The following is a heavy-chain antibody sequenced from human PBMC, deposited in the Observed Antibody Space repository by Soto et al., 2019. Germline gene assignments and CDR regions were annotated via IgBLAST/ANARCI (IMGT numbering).Heavy chain of an antibody. CDR1: GVSVSSDIYY. V-gene: IGHV4-31*03. J-gene: IGHJ6*02. CDR2: IYYSGKT. Sequence: QVQLQESGPGLVKPSQTLSLTCSVSGVSVSSDIYYWSWIRHHPGKGLEWFGYIYYSGKTYYNPSLGGRVTISLDTSKNHFSLRLRSVTPADTAVYYCARYPVVVVPAANYGLDVWGQGTTVTVSS. CDR3: ARYPVVVVPAANYGLDV. D-gene: IGHD2-2*01.